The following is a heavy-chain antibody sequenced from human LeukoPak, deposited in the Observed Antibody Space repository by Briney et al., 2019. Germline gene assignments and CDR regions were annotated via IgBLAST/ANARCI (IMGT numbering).Heavy chain of an antibody. CDR2: IKQDGSEK. CDR3: ARSPRSGSYRIDY. V-gene: IGHV3-7*01. J-gene: IGHJ4*02. CDR1: GFTFSSYW. D-gene: IGHD1-26*01. Sequence: PGGSLRLSCAASGFTFSSYWMSWVRQAPGKGLEWVANIKQDGSEKNYVDSVKGRFTISRDNAKNSLYLQMSSLRAEDTAVYYCARSPRSGSYRIDYWGQGTLVTVSS.